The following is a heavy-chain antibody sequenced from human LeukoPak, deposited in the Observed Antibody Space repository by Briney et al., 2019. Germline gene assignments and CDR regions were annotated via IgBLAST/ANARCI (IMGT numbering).Heavy chain of an antibody. D-gene: IGHD3-9*01. CDR3: ARILRYFDWLLGDYYGMDV. CDR2: MNPNSGNT. J-gene: IGHJ6*02. V-gene: IGHV1-8*02. Sequence: ASVKVSCKASGYTFTSYGISWVRQATGQGLEWMGWMNPNSGNTGYAQKFQGRVTMTRNTSISTAYMELSSLRSEDTAVYYCARILRYFDWLLGDYYGMDVWGQGTTVTVSS. CDR1: GYTFTSYG.